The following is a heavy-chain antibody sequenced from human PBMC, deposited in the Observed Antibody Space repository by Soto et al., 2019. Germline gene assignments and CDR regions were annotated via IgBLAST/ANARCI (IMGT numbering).Heavy chain of an antibody. J-gene: IGHJ6*02. V-gene: IGHV3-21*01. CDR3: ARVDYYGSGSYSLYGMDV. Sequence: GGSLRLSCAASGFTFSSYSMNWVRQAPGKGLEWVSSISSSSSYIYYADSVKGRFTISRDNAKNSLYLQMNSLRAEDTAVYYCARVDYYGSGSYSLYGMDVWGQGTTVTAP. D-gene: IGHD3-10*01. CDR2: ISSSSSYI. CDR1: GFTFSSYS.